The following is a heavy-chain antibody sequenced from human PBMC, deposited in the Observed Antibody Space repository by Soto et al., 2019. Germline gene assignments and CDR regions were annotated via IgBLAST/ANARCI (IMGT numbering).Heavy chain of an antibody. Sequence: QVQLVQSGAEEKKPGASVKVSCKASGYTFTSYAMHWVRQAPGQRLEWMGWINAGNGNTKYSQKFQGRVTITRDTSASTAHMELSSLRSEDTAVNYCARSIGVVTALHYRAQETLVTVST. V-gene: IGHV1-3*05. J-gene: IGHJ4*02. CDR3: ARSIGVVTALHY. D-gene: IGHD2-21*02. CDR1: GYTFTSYA. CDR2: INAGNGNT.